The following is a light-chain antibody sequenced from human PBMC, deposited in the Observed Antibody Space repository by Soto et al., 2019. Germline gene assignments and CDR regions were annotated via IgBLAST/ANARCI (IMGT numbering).Light chain of an antibody. J-gene: IGKJ1*01. CDR1: QSVRSH. CDR2: GAS. V-gene: IGKV3-15*01. CDR3: QKYNSALRT. Sequence: IVMTQSPATLSVSPGEGVTLSCRASQSVRSHLAWYQQKPGQPPRLLIYGASTRATGIPARFSGSGFGTEFTLTISSLQPEDVATYYCQKYNSALRTFGQGTKVDIK.